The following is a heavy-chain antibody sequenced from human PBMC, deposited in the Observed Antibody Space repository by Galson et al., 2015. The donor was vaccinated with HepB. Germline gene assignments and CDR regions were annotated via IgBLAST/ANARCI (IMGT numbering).Heavy chain of an antibody. D-gene: IGHD3-16*01. CDR2: FDPEDGET. CDR3: ATVSFLGPQPNFDY. V-gene: IGHV1-24*01. J-gene: IGHJ4*02. Sequence: SVKVSCKVSGYTLTELSMHWVRQAPGKGLEWMGGFDPEDGETIYAQKFQGRVTMTEDTSTDTAYMELSSLRSEDTAVYYCATVSFLGPQPNFDYWGQGTLVTVSS. CDR1: GYTLTELS.